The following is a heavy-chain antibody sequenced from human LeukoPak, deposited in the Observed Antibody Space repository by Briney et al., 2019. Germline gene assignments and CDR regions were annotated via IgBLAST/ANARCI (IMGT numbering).Heavy chain of an antibody. D-gene: IGHD3-10*01. Sequence: ASVKISCKASGYTFTSYAIHWVRQAPGQRLEWMGSINTANDDTKVSQELQGRVTITRDTSANTAYMELSSLRSEDTAVYYCATATMVRDVHFDYWGQGTLVTVSS. V-gene: IGHV1-3*04. CDR1: GYTFTSYA. J-gene: IGHJ4*02. CDR2: INTANDDT. CDR3: ATATMVRDVHFDY.